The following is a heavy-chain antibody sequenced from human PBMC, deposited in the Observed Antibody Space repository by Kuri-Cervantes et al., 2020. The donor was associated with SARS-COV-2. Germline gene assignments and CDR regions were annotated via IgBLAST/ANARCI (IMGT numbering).Heavy chain of an antibody. D-gene: IGHD3-9*01. CDR3: ARQYYDILTGYYLYGMDV. V-gene: IGHV3-48*02. J-gene: IGHJ6*02. CDR2: ISSSSSTT. CDR1: GFTFSSYS. Sequence: GESLKISCAASGFTFSSYSMNWVRQAPGKGLEWVSYISSSSSTTYYADSVKGRFTISRDYAKNSLYLQMNSLRDEDTAVYYCARQYYDILTGYYLYGMDVWGQGTTVTVSS.